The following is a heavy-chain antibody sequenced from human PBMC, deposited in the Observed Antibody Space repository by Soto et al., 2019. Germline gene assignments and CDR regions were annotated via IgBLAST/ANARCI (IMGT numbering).Heavy chain of an antibody. CDR3: VRVNADAYDV. J-gene: IGHJ3*01. Sequence: GGSLRLSCAASGFSFSTHDMHWVRQPKGKGLEWVSGITTGGNAYFADSVKGRFSISRENAKNSFYLQTSSLRAEDTAMYYCVRVNADAYDVWGQGTMVTVSS. V-gene: IGHV3-13*01. CDR2: ITTGGNA. CDR1: GFSFSTHD.